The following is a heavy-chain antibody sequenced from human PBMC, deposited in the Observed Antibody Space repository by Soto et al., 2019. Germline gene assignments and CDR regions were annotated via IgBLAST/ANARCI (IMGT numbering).Heavy chain of an antibody. D-gene: IGHD2-15*01. CDR3: ARRDSGGFYRFFDS. Sequence: ASVKVSCKASGGSLSTNPMSWVRQAPGQGLEWMGGTGSGTGPGKHAQKFQGRLTVTADKSTSTVYMELTNLSSEDTAVYYCARRDSGGFYRFFDSWGQGTLVTVSS. CDR1: GGSLSTNP. J-gene: IGHJ4*02. CDR2: TGSGTGPG. V-gene: IGHV1-69*06.